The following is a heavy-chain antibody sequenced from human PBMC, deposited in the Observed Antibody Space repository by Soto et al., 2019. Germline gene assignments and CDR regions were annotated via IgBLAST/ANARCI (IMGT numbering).Heavy chain of an antibody. CDR2: INHSGST. CDR3: ARAREFRYCSSNSCYRGYFDY. V-gene: IGHV4-34*01. J-gene: IGHJ4*02. D-gene: IGHD2-2*01. Sequence: PSETLSLTCAVYGGSFSGYYWSWIRQPPGKGLEWIGEINHSGSTNYNPSLKSRDTIPLDTTRTQFPLQLNSVTAADTAVYYCARAREFRYCSSNSCYRGYFDYWGQGTLVTVSS. CDR1: GGSFSGYY.